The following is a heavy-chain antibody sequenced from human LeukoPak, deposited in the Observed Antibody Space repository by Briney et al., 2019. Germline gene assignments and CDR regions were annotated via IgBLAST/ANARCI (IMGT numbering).Heavy chain of an antibody. Sequence: SETLSLTCAVYGGSFSGYYWSWIRQPPGKGLEWIGEINHSGSTNYNPSLKSRVTISVDTSKNQFSLKLSSVTAADTAVYYCARPLHCSSITCYDWFDPWGQGTLVTVSS. D-gene: IGHD2-2*01. CDR2: INHSGST. CDR1: GGSFSGYY. CDR3: ARPLHCSSITCYDWFDP. J-gene: IGHJ5*02. V-gene: IGHV4-34*01.